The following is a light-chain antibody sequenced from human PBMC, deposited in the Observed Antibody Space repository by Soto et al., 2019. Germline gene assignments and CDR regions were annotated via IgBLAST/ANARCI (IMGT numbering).Light chain of an antibody. J-gene: IGLJ1*01. V-gene: IGLV2-14*01. Sequence: QSVLTQPASVSGSPGQSITISCTGTSSEVGGYNYVSWYQQHPGKAPKLMIYDVSNRPSGVSNRFSGSKSDNTASLTISGLQAEDEADYYCSSYTSSSTAIIFGTGTKVTVL. CDR1: SSEVGGYNY. CDR2: DVS. CDR3: SSYTSSSTAII.